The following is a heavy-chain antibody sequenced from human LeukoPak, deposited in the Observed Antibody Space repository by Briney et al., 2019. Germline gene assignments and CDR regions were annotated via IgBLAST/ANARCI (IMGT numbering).Heavy chain of an antibody. CDR1: GGSISSYY. CDR3: ARASMSRGPFDS. CDR2: IYTSGST. V-gene: IGHV4-4*07. J-gene: IGHJ5*01. Sequence: SETLSLTCTVSGGSISSYYWSWIRQPAGKGLEWIGRIYTSGSTNYNPSLKSRLTISVDTSKNQFSLKLTSVTAADTAVHYCARASMSRGPFDSWGQGTLVTVSS. D-gene: IGHD3-10*01.